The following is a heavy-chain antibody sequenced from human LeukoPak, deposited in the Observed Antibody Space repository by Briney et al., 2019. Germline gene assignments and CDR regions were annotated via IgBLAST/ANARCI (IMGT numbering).Heavy chain of an antibody. V-gene: IGHV3-23*01. D-gene: IGHD3-22*01. CDR3: PTDRFYYDIRNLDY. CDR1: GFTFSSYA. CDR2: ISGSGGST. J-gene: IGHJ4*02. Sequence: QPGGSLRLSCAASGFTFSSYAMSWVRQAPGKGLEWVSAISGSGGSTYYADSVKGRFTISRDNSKNTLYLQMNSLKDEDTAAYYWPTDRFYYDIRNLDYWGQGTLVTVSS.